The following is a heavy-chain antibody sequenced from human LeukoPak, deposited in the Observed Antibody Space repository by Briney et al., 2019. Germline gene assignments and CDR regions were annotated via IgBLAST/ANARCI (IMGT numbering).Heavy chain of an antibody. CDR3: ATGRWPREIDY. CDR2: IPYDGSNT. CDR1: GFSFSTNT. J-gene: IGHJ4*02. Sequence: GRSLRLSCAASGFSFSTNTMYWVRQSPGKWLEWVAVIPYDGSNTTYADSVKGRFTISRDNSKNTLYLQANSLRTEDTAVYYCATGRWPREIDYWGRGTLVTVSS. V-gene: IGHV3-30-3*01. D-gene: IGHD2-15*01.